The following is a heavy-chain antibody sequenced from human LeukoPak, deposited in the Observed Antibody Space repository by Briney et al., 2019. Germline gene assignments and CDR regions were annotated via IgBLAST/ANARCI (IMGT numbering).Heavy chain of an antibody. V-gene: IGHV4-38-2*02. CDR1: GYSISSGYY. CDR3: ATYRQVLLPFES. CDR2: IYHSGST. Sequence: SETLSLTCTVSGYSISSGYYWGWIRQPPGKGLEWIGSIYHSGSTYYNPSLKSRVTISVDTSKNQFSLKLSSVTAADTAIYYCATYRQVLLPFESWGQGTLVTVSP. J-gene: IGHJ4*02. D-gene: IGHD2-8*02.